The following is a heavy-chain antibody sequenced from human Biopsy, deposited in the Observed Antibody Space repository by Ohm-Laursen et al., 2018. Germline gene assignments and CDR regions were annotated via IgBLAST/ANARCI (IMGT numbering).Heavy chain of an antibody. CDR3: ARDRDRRGWFDP. J-gene: IGHJ5*02. CDR1: GGSLSSYS. CDR2: IYTSGIT. Sequence: SETLSFTCTVSGGSLSSYSWSWIRQPAGQGLEWIGQIYTSGITNYNPSLKSRVTMSVDTSKNKFSLRVSFVTAADTADYYCARDRDRRGWFDPWGQGTLVTVSS. D-gene: IGHD1-14*01. V-gene: IGHV4-4*07.